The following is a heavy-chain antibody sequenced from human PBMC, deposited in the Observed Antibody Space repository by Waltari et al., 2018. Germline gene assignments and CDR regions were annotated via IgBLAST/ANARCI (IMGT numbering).Heavy chain of an antibody. CDR2: ISWNSGSI. CDR3: AKDLDYYDSSGYLGDDAFDI. D-gene: IGHD3-22*01. Sequence: EVQLVESGGGLVQPGRSLRLSCAASGLTFDDYAMHWVRQAPGKGLEWVSGISWNSGSIGYADSVKGRFTISRDNAKNSLYLQMNSLRAEDTALYYCAKDLDYYDSSGYLGDDAFDIWGQGTMVTVSS. J-gene: IGHJ3*02. CDR1: GLTFDDYA. V-gene: IGHV3-9*01.